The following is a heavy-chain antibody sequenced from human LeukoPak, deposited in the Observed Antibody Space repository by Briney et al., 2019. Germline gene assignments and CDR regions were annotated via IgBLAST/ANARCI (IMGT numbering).Heavy chain of an antibody. Sequence: ASVKVSCKASGYTFTSYGISWVRQAPGQGLEWMGWISAYNGNTNYAQKLQGRVTMTTDTSTSTAYIELRSLRSDDTAVYYCARGSDYCSGGSCYSSHNDYWGQGTLVTVSS. D-gene: IGHD2-15*01. CDR1: GYTFTSYG. V-gene: IGHV1-18*01. J-gene: IGHJ4*02. CDR3: ARGSDYCSGGSCYSSHNDY. CDR2: ISAYNGNT.